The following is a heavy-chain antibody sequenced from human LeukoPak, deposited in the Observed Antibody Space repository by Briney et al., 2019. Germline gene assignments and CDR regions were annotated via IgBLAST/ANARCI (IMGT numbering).Heavy chain of an antibody. Sequence: SETLSLTCTVSGGSISSYYWSWIRQPPGKGLEWIGYIYYSGSTNYNPSLKSRVTISVDTSKNQFSLKLSSVTAADTAVYYCAREVSRGRSGYQTDYWGPGTLVTVSS. CDR2: IYYSGST. CDR3: AREVSRGRSGYQTDY. J-gene: IGHJ4*02. D-gene: IGHD3-22*01. V-gene: IGHV4-59*01. CDR1: GGSISSYY.